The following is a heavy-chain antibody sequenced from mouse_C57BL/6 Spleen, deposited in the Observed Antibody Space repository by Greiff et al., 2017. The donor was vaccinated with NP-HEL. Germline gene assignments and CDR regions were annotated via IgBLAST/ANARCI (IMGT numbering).Heavy chain of an antibody. CDR2: ISSGGDYI. J-gene: IGHJ3*01. V-gene: IGHV5-9-1*02. D-gene: IGHD1-1*01. CDR3: TRVTTGAWFAY. Sequence: EVKLVESGEGLVKPGGSLKLSCAASGFTFSSYAMSWVRQTPEKRLEWVAYISSGGDYIYYADTVKGRFTISRDNARNTLYLQMNSLKSEDTAMYYCTRVTTGAWFAYWGQGTLVTVSA. CDR1: GFTFSSYA.